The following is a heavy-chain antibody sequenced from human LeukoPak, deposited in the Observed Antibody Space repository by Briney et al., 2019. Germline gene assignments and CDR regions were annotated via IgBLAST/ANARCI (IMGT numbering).Heavy chain of an antibody. Sequence: PSETLSLTCAVYGGSFSGYYWSWIRQPPGKGLEWIGEINHSGSTNYNPSLKSRVTISVDTSKNQFSLKLSSVTAADTAVYYCARDLYYYDSSTYYHDVFDIWGQGTMVTVSS. CDR1: GGSFSGYY. CDR2: INHSGST. J-gene: IGHJ3*02. V-gene: IGHV4-34*01. CDR3: ARDLYYYDSSTYYHDVFDI. D-gene: IGHD3-22*01.